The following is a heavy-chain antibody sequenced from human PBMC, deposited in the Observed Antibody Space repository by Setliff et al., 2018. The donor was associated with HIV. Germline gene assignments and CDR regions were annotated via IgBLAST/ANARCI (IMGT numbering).Heavy chain of an antibody. Sequence: PSETLSLTCAVYGGSFTTYYWSWIRQPPGKGLEWIGYIYYSGTTYYNPSLKSRVTISVDTSKNQFSLKLNSVTAADTAVYYCARVSLWFGELSTDPNWFDPWGQGTLVTVSS. CDR3: ARVSLWFGELSTDPNWFDP. V-gene: IGHV4-59*08. D-gene: IGHD3-10*01. J-gene: IGHJ5*02. CDR1: GGSFTTYY. CDR2: IYYSGTT.